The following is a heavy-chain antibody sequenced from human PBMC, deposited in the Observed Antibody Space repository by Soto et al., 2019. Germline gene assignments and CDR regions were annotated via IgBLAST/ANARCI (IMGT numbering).Heavy chain of an antibody. CDR2: IIPIFGTA. D-gene: IGHD5-18*01. V-gene: IGHV1-69*13. J-gene: IGHJ1*01. CDR3: ARNSGIQLAHEYFQH. CDR1: GGTFSSYA. Sequence: SVKVSCKASGGTFSSYAISWVRQAPGQGLEWMGGIIPIFGTANYAQKFQGRVTITADESTSTAYMELSSLRSEDTAVYYCARNSGIQLAHEYFQHWGQGTLVTVSS.